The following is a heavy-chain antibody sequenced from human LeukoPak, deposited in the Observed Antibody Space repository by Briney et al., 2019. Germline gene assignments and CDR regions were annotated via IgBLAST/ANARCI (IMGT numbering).Heavy chain of an antibody. D-gene: IGHD6-6*01. CDR2: ISSSSSSI. J-gene: IGHJ3*02. CDR1: GFTFSSYS. V-gene: IGHV3-48*01. CDR3: AREYSSSSGRAAFDI. Sequence: GGSLRLSCAASGFTFSSYSVNWVRQAPGKGLEWVSYISSSSSSINYADSVKGRFTISRDNAKNSLYLQMNSLRAEDTAVYYCAREYSSSSGRAAFDIWGQGTMVTVSS.